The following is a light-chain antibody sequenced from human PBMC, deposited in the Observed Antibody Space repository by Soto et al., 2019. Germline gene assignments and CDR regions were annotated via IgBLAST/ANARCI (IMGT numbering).Light chain of an antibody. CDR3: SSYRSGSTLV. Sequence: QSARTQPASVSGSPGQSITISCTGTSSDVGGSNYVSWYQQHPGKAPKLMIYDVNNRPSGISNRFSVSKSGNTASLIISGLQAEDEADYYCSSYRSGSTLVFGGGTKVTGL. CDR2: DVN. V-gene: IGLV2-14*03. CDR1: SSDVGGSNY. J-gene: IGLJ2*01.